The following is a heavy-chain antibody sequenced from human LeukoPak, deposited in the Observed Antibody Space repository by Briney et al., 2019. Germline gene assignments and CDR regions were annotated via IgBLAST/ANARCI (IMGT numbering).Heavy chain of an antibody. CDR3: AKGGHYNFDY. CDR2: IKEDGSDK. Sequence: GGSLRLSCAASRYTFSTYWMKWVSQAPGKGLEWVASIKEDGSDKYYVDSVKGRFSISRDNAKNSLYLQMNSLRTEDTAVYYCAKGGHYNFDYWGQGSLVTVSS. V-gene: IGHV3-7*01. CDR1: RYTFSTYW. J-gene: IGHJ4*02. D-gene: IGHD4-11*01.